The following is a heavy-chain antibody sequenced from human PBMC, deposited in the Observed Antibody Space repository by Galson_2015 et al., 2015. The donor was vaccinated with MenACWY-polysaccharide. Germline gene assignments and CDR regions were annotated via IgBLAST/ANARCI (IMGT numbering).Heavy chain of an antibody. CDR3: ARDRGRPYYDFWSGYLGAFDI. J-gene: IGHJ3*02. Sequence: SVKVSCKASGFTFTSYYMHWVRHTPGQGLEWMGIINSSSGSTSYAQTFKGRVTMTRDTSTSTVYMELSSLRSEDTAVYYCARDRGRPYYDFWSGYLGAFDIWGQGTMVTVSS. CDR2: INSSSGST. D-gene: IGHD3-3*01. V-gene: IGHV1-46*01. CDR1: GFTFTSYY.